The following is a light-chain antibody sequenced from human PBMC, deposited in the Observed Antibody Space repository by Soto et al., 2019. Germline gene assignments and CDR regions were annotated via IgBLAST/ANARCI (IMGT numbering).Light chain of an antibody. V-gene: IGKV3-20*01. Sequence: EIVLTQSPGTLSLSPGERATVSCRASQSVSSSYLAWYQQKPGQAPRPLIYGASSRATGIPDRFSGSGSGTDFTLTISRLEPEDFAVYYCQQYGSSPSTFGGGTKMEIK. CDR3: QQYGSSPST. CDR2: GAS. CDR1: QSVSSSY. J-gene: IGKJ4*01.